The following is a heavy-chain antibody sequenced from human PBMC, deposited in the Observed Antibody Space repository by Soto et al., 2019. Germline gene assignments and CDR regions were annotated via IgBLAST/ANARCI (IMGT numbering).Heavy chain of an antibody. CDR2: ISGSGGST. CDR3: AKDRSQQQRFNWFDP. Sequence: LRLSCAASGFTLSSYAMSWARQAPGKGLEWVSAISGSGGSTYYADSVKGRFTISRDNSKNTLYLQMNSLRAEDTAVYYCAKDRSQQQRFNWFDPWGQGTLVTVSS. CDR1: GFTLSSYA. V-gene: IGHV3-23*01. J-gene: IGHJ5*02. D-gene: IGHD6-13*01.